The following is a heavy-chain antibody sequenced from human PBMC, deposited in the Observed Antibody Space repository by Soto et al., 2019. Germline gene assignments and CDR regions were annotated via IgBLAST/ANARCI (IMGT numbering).Heavy chain of an antibody. CDR2: IYYTGNT. V-gene: IGHV4-39*01. CDR1: GGSISSSSYY. D-gene: IGHD3-10*01. Sequence: PSENLSLTCTVSGGSISSSSYYWGWIRQPPGKGLEWIGTIYYTGNTYYNPSLKSRVTISVDPSKNQYSLNLSSVTAADTVVFYCVILDSWSRGVHDYFYYMDVWGKGTTVTVSS. J-gene: IGHJ6*03. CDR3: VILDSWSRGVHDYFYYMDV.